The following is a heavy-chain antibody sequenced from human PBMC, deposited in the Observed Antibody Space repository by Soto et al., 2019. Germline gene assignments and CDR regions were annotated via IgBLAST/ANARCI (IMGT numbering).Heavy chain of an antibody. Sequence: ASVKVSCKASGYIFTSYGISWVRQAPGQGLEWMGWISAYNGNTNYAQKLQGRVTMTTDTSTSTAYMELRSLRSDDTAVYYCARARDYGANSAFDIWGQGTMVTVSS. V-gene: IGHV1-18*01. D-gene: IGHD4-17*01. CDR3: ARARDYGANSAFDI. J-gene: IGHJ3*02. CDR2: ISAYNGNT. CDR1: GYIFTSYG.